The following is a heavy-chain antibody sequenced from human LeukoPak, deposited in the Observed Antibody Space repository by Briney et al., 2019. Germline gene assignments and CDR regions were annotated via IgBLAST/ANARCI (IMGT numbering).Heavy chain of an antibody. CDR3: ARFVGKYSCGYSDLDY. Sequence: GGSLRLSCAPSGFTFSSHAMTWVRQAPGRGPTWVSSISGSGASTHYAAPVEGRFTISRDNSKNTVYLQMNSLRAEDTAVYYCARFVGKYSCGYSDLDYWGQGILVTVSS. D-gene: IGHD5-18*01. CDR1: GFTFSSHA. J-gene: IGHJ4*02. CDR2: ISGSGAST. V-gene: IGHV3-23*01.